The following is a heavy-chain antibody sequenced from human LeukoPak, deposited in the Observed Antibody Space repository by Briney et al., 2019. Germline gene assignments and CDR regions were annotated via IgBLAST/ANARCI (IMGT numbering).Heavy chain of an antibody. CDR2: IYYSGST. Sequence: KPSGTLSLTCAVSGGSISSSNWWSWVRQPPGKGLEWIGYIYYSGSTYYNPSLKSRVTISVDTSKNQFSLKLSSVTAADTAVYYCARDVTGDYDRAFDIWGQGTMVTVSS. J-gene: IGHJ3*02. CDR3: ARDVTGDYDRAFDI. D-gene: IGHD3-3*01. V-gene: IGHV4-4*02. CDR1: GGSISSSNW.